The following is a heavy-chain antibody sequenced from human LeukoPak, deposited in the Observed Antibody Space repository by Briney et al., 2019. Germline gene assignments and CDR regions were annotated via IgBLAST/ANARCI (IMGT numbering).Heavy chain of an antibody. CDR1: GGTFSSYA. Sequence: GSSVEVSCKASGGTFSSYAISWVRQAPGQGLEWMGGIIPIFGTANYAQKFQGRVTITADESTSTAYMELSSLRSEDTAVYYCAREGSGSYYFGYWGQGTLVTVSS. J-gene: IGHJ4*02. V-gene: IGHV1-69*01. CDR2: IIPIFGTA. CDR3: AREGSGSYYFGY. D-gene: IGHD1-26*01.